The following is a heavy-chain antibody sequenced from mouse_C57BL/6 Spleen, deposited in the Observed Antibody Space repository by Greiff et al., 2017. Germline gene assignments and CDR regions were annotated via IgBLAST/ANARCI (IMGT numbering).Heavy chain of an antibody. CDR2: IDPETGGT. Sequence: VQLQQSGAELVRPGASVTLSCKASGYTFTDYEMHWVKQTPVHGLEWIGAIDPETGGTAYNQKFKGKAILTADKSSSTAYMELRSLTSEDSAVYYCTRGAITTVYFDYWGQGTTLTVSS. V-gene: IGHV1-15*01. CDR1: GYTFTDYE. J-gene: IGHJ2*01. D-gene: IGHD1-1*01. CDR3: TRGAITTVYFDY.